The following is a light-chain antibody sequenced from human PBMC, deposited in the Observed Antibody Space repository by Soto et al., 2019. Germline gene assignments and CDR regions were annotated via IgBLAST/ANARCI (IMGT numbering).Light chain of an antibody. CDR3: QQYGRSPFT. CDR1: QSVSSNY. CDR2: GAS. J-gene: IGKJ3*01. V-gene: IGKV3-20*01. Sequence: EIVMTQSPATLSVSPGETATLSCRASQSVSSNYVAWFHQKPGQAPRLLIYGASSRATGVPDRFSASGSGTDFTLTISRLVPEDFAVYYCQQYGRSPFTFGPGTKVDIK.